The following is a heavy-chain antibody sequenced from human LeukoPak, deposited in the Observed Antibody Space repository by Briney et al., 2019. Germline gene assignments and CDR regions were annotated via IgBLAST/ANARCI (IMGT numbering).Heavy chain of an antibody. J-gene: IGHJ4*02. V-gene: IGHV4-31*11. Sequence: SETLSLTCAVYDGSFSGYYWSWIRQHAGKGLEWIGYIYYSGSTYYNPSLKSRVTISVDTSKNQFSLKLSSVTAADTAVYYCARGFRSYYYDSSGYYYWGQGTLVTVSS. CDR3: ARGFRSYYYDSSGYYY. CDR1: DGSFSGYY. D-gene: IGHD3-22*01. CDR2: IYYSGST.